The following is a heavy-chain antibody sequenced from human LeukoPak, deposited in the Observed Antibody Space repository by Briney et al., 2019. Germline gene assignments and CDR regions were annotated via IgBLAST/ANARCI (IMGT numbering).Heavy chain of an antibody. CDR3: AADSYVFGRDAFDI. Sequence: ASVKVSCKASGFTFTSSAMLWVRQARGHRLEWLGWIVVGGGNTNYAQKFQERVTITRDMSTSTAYMELSSLRSEDTAVYYCAADSYVFGRDAFDIWGQGTMVTVSS. V-gene: IGHV1-58*02. J-gene: IGHJ3*02. D-gene: IGHD1-14*01. CDR1: GFTFTSSA. CDR2: IVVGGGNT.